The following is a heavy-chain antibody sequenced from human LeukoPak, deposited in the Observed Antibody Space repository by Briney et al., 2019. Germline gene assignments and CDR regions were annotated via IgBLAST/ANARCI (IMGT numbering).Heavy chain of an antibody. Sequence: GASVTVSCMASGYTFTGYYMHWVRQAPGQGLEWMGWINPNSGDTNYAQKFQGRVTMTRDTSISTAYMELSRLRSDDTAVYYCARGDNWNGNYYYGMDVWGQGTTVTVSS. V-gene: IGHV1-2*02. CDR3: ARGDNWNGNYYYGMDV. CDR2: INPNSGDT. J-gene: IGHJ6*02. CDR1: GYTFTGYY. D-gene: IGHD1-20*01.